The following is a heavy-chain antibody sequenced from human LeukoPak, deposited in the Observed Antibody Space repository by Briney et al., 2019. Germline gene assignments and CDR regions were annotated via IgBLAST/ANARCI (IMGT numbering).Heavy chain of an antibody. CDR2: IKQDGSEK. D-gene: IGHD4-17*01. CDR3: ARGQTTVTN. J-gene: IGHJ4*02. Sequence: GGSLRLSCAASGFTFSSYGMHWVRQAPGKGLEWVANIKQDGSEKYYVDSVKGRFTISRDNAKNSLYLQMNSLRAEDTAVYYCARGQTTVTNWGQGTLVTVSS. CDR1: GFTFSSYG. V-gene: IGHV3-7*03.